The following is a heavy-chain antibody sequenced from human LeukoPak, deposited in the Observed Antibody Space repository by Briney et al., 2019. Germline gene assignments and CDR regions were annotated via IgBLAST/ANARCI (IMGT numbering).Heavy chain of an antibody. D-gene: IGHD6-19*01. CDR1: GFTFNSCA. CDR3: AKDLYSCGRDMDV. Sequence: GGSLRLSCAASGFTFNSCAMNWVRQAPGKGLEWVSTISGTGSSTYYADSVKGRLTISRDNSKNTLYLQMNSLRAEDTAVYHCAKDLYSCGRDMDVWGQGTTVTVSS. CDR2: ISGTGSST. V-gene: IGHV3-23*01. J-gene: IGHJ6*02.